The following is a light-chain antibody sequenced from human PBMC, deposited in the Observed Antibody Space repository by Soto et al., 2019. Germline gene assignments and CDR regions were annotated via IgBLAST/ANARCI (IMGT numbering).Light chain of an antibody. J-gene: IGKJ2*01. V-gene: IGKV3D-15*01. CDR3: QQYNNWPPVYT. CDR1: QSISTK. CDR2: DAS. Sequence: EIVLTQSPATLSVSPGERATLSCRARQSISTKLAWYQQKPGQAPRLLIYDASTRATGIPARFSGSGSGTEFTLIISSLQSEDFVVYYCQQYNNWPPVYTFGQGTKLEI.